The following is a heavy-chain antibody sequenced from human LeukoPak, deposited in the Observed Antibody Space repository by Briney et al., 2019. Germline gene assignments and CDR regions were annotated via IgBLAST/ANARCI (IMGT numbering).Heavy chain of an antibody. J-gene: IGHJ6*02. Sequence: ASAKVSCKASGYTFTSYGIIWVRQAPGQGLEWMGWISAYNGNTNYAQKLQGRVTMTTDTSTGTAYMELRSLRSDDTAVYYCARDYYYGSGSYYNDLYYYYYYGMDVWGQGNTVTVSS. CDR2: ISAYNGNT. V-gene: IGHV1-18*01. D-gene: IGHD3-10*01. CDR3: ARDYYYGSGSYYNDLYYYYYYGMDV. CDR1: GYTFTSYG.